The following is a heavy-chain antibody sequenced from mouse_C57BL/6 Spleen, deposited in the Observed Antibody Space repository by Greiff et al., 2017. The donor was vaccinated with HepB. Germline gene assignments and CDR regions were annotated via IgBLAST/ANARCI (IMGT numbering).Heavy chain of an antibody. CDR1: GYTFTSYW. Sequence: QVQLQQPGAELVRPGSSVKLSCKASGYTFTSYWMDWVKQRPGQGLEWIGNIYPSDSETHYNQKFKDKATLTVDKSSSTAYMQLSSLTSEDSAVYYCARGEIYYYVYWGQGTTLTVSS. D-gene: IGHD1-1*01. J-gene: IGHJ2*01. CDR2: IYPSDSET. V-gene: IGHV1-61*01. CDR3: ARGEIYYYVY.